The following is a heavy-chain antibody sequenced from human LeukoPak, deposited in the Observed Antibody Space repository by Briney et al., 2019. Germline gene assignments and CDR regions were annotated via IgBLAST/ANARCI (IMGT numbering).Heavy chain of an antibody. D-gene: IGHD6-19*01. Sequence: AGGSLRLSCAASGFTFSSYWMSWVRQAPGKGLEWVANIKQDGSEKYYVDSVKGRFTISRDNAKNSLYLQMNSLRAEDTAVYYCARGRSGYSSGWYPLGYYMDVWGKGTTVTISS. J-gene: IGHJ6*03. V-gene: IGHV3-7*01. CDR2: IKQDGSEK. CDR1: GFTFSSYW. CDR3: ARGRSGYSSGWYPLGYYMDV.